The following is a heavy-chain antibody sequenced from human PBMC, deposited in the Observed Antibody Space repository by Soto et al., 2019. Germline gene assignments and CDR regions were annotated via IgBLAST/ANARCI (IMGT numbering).Heavy chain of an antibody. CDR1: GFDFISSG. CDR3: SSDRPDTALGWCV. D-gene: IGHD2-8*02. J-gene: IGHJ6*02. CDR2: IVVYSGQT. V-gene: IGHV1-58*02. Sequence: QMQRVQSGPEVKKPGTSVKVSCRASGFDFISSGIQWVRQARGQGLEWIGWIVVYSGQTHYEQKFQDRGTITRDTSRGSAYIGMPRLSSEDTAVYSCSSDRPDTALGWCVCGQGTTVTVSS.